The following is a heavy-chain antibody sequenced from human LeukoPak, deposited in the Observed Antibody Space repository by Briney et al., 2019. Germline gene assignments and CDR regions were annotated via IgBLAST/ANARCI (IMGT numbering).Heavy chain of an antibody. Sequence: PGRSLRLSCAASGFTFSSYGRHWVRQAPGKGLEWVAVIWYDGSNKYYADSVKGRFTISRDNSKNTLYLQMNSLRAEDTAVYYCAKASANDFWSGYLDYWGQGTLVTVSS. CDR3: AKASANDFWSGYLDY. CDR1: GFTFSSYG. D-gene: IGHD3-3*01. V-gene: IGHV3-33*06. CDR2: IWYDGSNK. J-gene: IGHJ4*02.